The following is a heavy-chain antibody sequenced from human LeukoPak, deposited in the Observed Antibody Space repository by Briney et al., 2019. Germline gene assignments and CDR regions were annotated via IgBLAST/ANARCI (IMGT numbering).Heavy chain of an antibody. J-gene: IGHJ4*02. D-gene: IGHD3-16*01. CDR3: ARDQGGVGY. CDR1: GFTFSSYE. V-gene: IGHV3-48*03. CDR2: ISSSGRTT. Sequence: GGSLRLSCAASGFTFSSYEMNWVRQAPGKGLEWVSYISSSGRTTYYADSVKGRFTISRDNAKNSLYLQMNSLRAEDTAVYYCARDQGGVGYWGQGTLVTVSS.